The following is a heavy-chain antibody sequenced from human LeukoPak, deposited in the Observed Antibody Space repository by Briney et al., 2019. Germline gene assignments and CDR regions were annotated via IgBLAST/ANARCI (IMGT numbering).Heavy chain of an antibody. Sequence: PSETLSLSCALYGGSFSAYYWSWIRQPPGKGLQWIGEINDSRGTNYNPSLKSRVTISVDTSKNHLSLNVTSVTGADTAVYYCARRPLNRPGSFDYWGQGTLVTVSS. V-gene: IGHV4-34*01. J-gene: IGHJ4*02. D-gene: IGHD1-26*01. CDR3: ARRPLNRPGSFDY. CDR2: INDSRGT. CDR1: GGSFSAYY.